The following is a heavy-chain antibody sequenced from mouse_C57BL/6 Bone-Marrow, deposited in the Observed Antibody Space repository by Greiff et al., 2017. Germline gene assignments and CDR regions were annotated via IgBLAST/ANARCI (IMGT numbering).Heavy chain of an antibody. J-gene: IGHJ1*03. Sequence: VKLQQSGPELVKPGASVKLSCKASGYTFTSYDINWVKQRPGKGLEWIGWIYPRDGSTKYNEKFKGKATLTVDTSSSTAYMELHSLTSEYSAVYFCARLEFDGSSGDWYFDVWGTGTTVTVSS. CDR3: ARLEFDGSSGDWYFDV. CDR1: GYTFTSYD. CDR2: IYPRDGST. V-gene: IGHV1-85*01. D-gene: IGHD1-1*01.